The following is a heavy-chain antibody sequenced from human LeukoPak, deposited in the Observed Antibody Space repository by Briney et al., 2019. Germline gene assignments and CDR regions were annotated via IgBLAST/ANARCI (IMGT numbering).Heavy chain of an antibody. CDR2: VYYSGST. CDR1: GGTISGYY. Sequence: PSETLSFTCTDSGGTISGYYWSRLPQAPGQGLQWMGNVYYSGSTNYNPSLKSRVTISVDTSKSQFSLKLSSVTAADTAVYYCARGVAVAGFFDYWGQGTLVTVSS. J-gene: IGHJ4*02. D-gene: IGHD6-19*01. CDR3: ARGVAVAGFFDY. V-gene: IGHV4-59*01.